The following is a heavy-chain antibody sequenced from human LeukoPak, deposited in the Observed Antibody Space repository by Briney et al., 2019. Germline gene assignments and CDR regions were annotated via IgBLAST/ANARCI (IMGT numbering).Heavy chain of an antibody. CDR2: INHSGST. V-gene: IGHV4-34*01. CDR3: ARLARSVRRRAFDI. D-gene: IGHD3-10*02. J-gene: IGHJ3*02. Sequence: SETLSLTCAVYGGSFSGYYWSWIRQPPGKGLEWIGEINHSGSTNYNPSLKSRVTISVDTSKNQFSLKLSSVTAADTAVYYCARLARSVRRRAFDIWGQGTMVTVSS. CDR1: GGSFSGYY.